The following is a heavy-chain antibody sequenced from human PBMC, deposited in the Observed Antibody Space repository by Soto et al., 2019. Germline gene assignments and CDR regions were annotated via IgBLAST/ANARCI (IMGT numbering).Heavy chain of an antibody. D-gene: IGHD3-10*01. CDR1: GFSSSTFG. J-gene: IGHJ4*02. V-gene: IGHV3-33*01. CDR3: ATDRGSAPFDF. Sequence: SLRLSCAASGFSSSTFGMHWVRQAPGKGLEWVAVIWSDGTITKSADSVKGRFTISRDNSKNILYLQMSSLRVEDTAMYYCATDRGSAPFDFWGQGTLVTVSS. CDR2: IWSDGTIT.